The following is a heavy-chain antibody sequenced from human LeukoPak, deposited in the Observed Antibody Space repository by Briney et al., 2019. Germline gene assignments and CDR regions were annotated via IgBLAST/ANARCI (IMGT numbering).Heavy chain of an antibody. CDR2: ISSISNHI. V-gene: IGHV3-21*01. Sequence: PGGSLRLSCAASGFIFSSYSMSWVRQAPGKGLEWLSSISSISNHIYYADSLKGRVTISRDNAKNSLYLQMNSLRAEDTAVYYCARESFAARWDWGQGTLVTVSS. J-gene: IGHJ4*02. D-gene: IGHD6-6*01. CDR1: GFIFSSYS. CDR3: ARESFAARWD.